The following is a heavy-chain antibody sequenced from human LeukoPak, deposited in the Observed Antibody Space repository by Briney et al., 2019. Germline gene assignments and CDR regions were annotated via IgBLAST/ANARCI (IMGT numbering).Heavy chain of an antibody. CDR1: GYSFTSYW. CDR2: IYPGGSDT. J-gene: IGHJ5*02. D-gene: IGHD6-13*01. CDR3: ARQDTYIAAAAGWFDP. Sequence: GESLKISCKGSGYSFTSYWIGWVRQMPGKGLEWMGIIYPGGSDTRYSPSFQGQVTISADKSISTAYLQWSSLKASDTAMYYCARQDTYIAAAAGWFDPWGQGTLATVSS. V-gene: IGHV5-51*01.